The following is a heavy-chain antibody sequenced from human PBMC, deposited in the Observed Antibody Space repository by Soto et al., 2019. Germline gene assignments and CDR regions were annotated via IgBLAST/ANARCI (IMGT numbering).Heavy chain of an antibody. CDR3: TSADYGGNGGPYRY. CDR1: GFTFSAAA. D-gene: IGHD4-17*01. V-gene: IGHV3-73*01. CDR2: IRSKANSYAT. J-gene: IGHJ4*02. Sequence: PGGSLRLSCAASGFTFSAAAMRWVRQASGGGLEWVGRIRSKANSYATAYAASVTGRMTISRDDSKNTAYLQMTSLKTEDRAVYYCTSADYGGNGGPYRYWGQGTLVTVSS.